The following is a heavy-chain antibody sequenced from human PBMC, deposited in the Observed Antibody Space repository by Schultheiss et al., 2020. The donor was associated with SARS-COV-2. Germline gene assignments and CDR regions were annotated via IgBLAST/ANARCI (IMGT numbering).Heavy chain of an antibody. CDR2: INPNSGNT. CDR3: AKASGQVWTTFDY. Sequence: ASVKVSCKASGYTFTAYYIHLVRQAPGQGLEWMGWINPNSGNTGYAQKFQGRVTMTRNTSISTAYMELSSLRPEDTAVYYCAKASGQVWTTFDYWGQGTLVTVSS. J-gene: IGHJ4*02. D-gene: IGHD2-15*01. V-gene: IGHV1-8*02. CDR1: GYTFTAYY.